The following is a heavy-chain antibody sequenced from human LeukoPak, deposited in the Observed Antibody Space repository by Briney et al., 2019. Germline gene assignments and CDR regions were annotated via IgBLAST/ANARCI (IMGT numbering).Heavy chain of an antibody. CDR2: ISAYNGNT. V-gene: IGHV1-18*01. CDR1: GYTFTSYG. Sequence: ASVKVSCKASGYTFTSYGISWVRQAPGQGLEWMGWISAYNGNTNYAQKFQGRVTMTRNTSISTAYMELSSLRSEDTAVYYCAHRGDWDDAFDIWGQGTMVTVSS. D-gene: IGHD2-21*02. CDR3: AHRGDWDDAFDI. J-gene: IGHJ3*02.